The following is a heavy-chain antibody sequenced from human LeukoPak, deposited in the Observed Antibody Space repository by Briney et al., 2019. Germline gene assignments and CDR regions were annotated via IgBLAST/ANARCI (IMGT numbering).Heavy chain of an antibody. D-gene: IGHD1-26*01. Sequence: PGGSLRLSCAASLFTFSDDYMSWIRQAPGKGLEWVSYISGSGSTVYYADSVKGRFTISRDNAKNSLYLQMNSLRAEDTAVYYSARVGAGNAFDYWGQGTLVTVSS. CDR3: ARVGAGNAFDY. J-gene: IGHJ4*02. CDR2: ISGSGSTV. V-gene: IGHV3-11*01. CDR1: LFTFSDDY.